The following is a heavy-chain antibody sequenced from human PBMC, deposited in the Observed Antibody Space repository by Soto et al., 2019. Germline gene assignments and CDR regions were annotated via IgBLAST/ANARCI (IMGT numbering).Heavy chain of an antibody. CDR2: IIPNFGIA. CDR1: GGTFSPYV. Sequence: QVQLVQSGAEVKKSGSSVKVSCKASGGTFSPYVVSWVRQAPGQGIEWMGGIIPNFGIANYAQKLQDRVTITADESTSTAYMELHSLGSGDTAVYYCALIRSSHIPFAGGQGTTVIVSS. D-gene: IGHD6-6*01. J-gene: IGHJ6*02. V-gene: IGHV1-69*12. CDR3: ALIRSSHIPFA.